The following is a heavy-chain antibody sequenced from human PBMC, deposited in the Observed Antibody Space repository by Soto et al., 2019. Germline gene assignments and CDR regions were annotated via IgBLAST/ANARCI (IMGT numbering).Heavy chain of an antibody. V-gene: IGHV4-30-2*01. CDR3: ARDPTSYGDYDY. J-gene: IGHJ4*02. CDR1: GGSIRSGGYS. CDR2: IYHSGST. D-gene: IGHD4-17*01. Sequence: LSLTCAVSGGSIRSGGYSWNWIRQPPGKGLEWIGYIYHSGSTYYNPSLKSRVTISVDKSNNQFSLKLSSVTAADTAVYYCARDPTSYGDYDYWGQGTLVTVSS.